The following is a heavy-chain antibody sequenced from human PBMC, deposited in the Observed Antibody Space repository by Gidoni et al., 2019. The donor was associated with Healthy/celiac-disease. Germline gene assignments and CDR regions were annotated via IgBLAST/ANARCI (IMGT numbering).Heavy chain of an antibody. J-gene: IGHJ4*02. D-gene: IGHD5-18*01. V-gene: IGHV3-53*01. CDR1: GFTVSSNY. Sequence: EVQLVESGGGLIQPGGSLRLSCAASGFTVSSNYMSWVRQAPGKGLEWVSVIYSGGSTYYADSVKGRFTISRDNSKNTLYLQMNSLRAEDTAVYYCASNRGYSYGYFDYWGQGTLVTVSS. CDR3: ASNRGYSYGYFDY. CDR2: IYSGGST.